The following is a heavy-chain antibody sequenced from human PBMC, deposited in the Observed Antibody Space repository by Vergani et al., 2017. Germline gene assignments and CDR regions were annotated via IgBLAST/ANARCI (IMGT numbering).Heavy chain of an antibody. Sequence: QVQLVQSGAEVKKPGSSVKVSCKASGGTFSSYAISWVRPAPGQGLEWMGGIIPIFGTANYAQKFQGRVTITADESTSTAYMGLSSLRSEDTAVYYCAGDGGTAANGCVWFDPGGEGGLVTVS. J-gene: IGHJ5*02. D-gene: IGHD2-8*02. V-gene: IGHV1-69*12. CDR3: AGDGGTAANGCVWFDP. CDR1: GGTFSSYA. CDR2: IIPIFGTA.